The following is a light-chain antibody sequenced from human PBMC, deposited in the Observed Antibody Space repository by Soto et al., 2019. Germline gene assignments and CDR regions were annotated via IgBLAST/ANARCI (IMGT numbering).Light chain of an antibody. J-gene: IGLJ3*02. CDR2: STN. V-gene: IGLV8-61*01. Sequence: QAVVTQEPSFSVSPGGTVTLTCGLSSGSVSTSYYPSWYQQTPGQAPRTLIYSTNTRSSWVPDRFSGYILGNKAALAITGAQADDESDYYCVLYMGSGILRVFGGGTQLTVL. CDR1: SGSVSTSYY. CDR3: VLYMGSGILRV.